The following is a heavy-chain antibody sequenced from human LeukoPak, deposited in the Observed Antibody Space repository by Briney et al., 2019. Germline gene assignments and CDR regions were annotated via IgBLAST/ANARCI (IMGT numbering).Heavy chain of an antibody. CDR2: IIPILGIA. CDR1: GGTLSSYA. V-gene: IGHV1-69*04. J-gene: IGHJ4*02. Sequence: ASVKVSCKASGGTLSSYAISWVRQAPGQGLEWMGRIIPILGIANYAQKFKGRVTITADKSTSTAYMELSSLRPEDTAVYYCASQKIVVGSFDYWGQGTLVTVSS. D-gene: IGHD3-22*01. CDR3: ASQKIVVGSFDY.